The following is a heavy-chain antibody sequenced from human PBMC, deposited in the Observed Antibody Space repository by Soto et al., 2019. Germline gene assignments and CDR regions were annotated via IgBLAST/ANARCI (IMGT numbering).Heavy chain of an antibody. Sequence: QVQLVQSGAEVKKPGASVKVSCKASGFTFSSHAMHWVRQAPGQRLEWMGWIDAGHGNTKYSQKLQDRVTFTGDTSXXXAYXXLXXXXXXXXXXXXCARDSWLTTYYFDYWGQGTLVTVSS. CDR1: GFTFSSHA. CDR2: IDAGHGNT. CDR3: ARDSWLTTYYFDY. V-gene: IGHV1-3*01. J-gene: IGHJ4*02. D-gene: IGHD6-19*01.